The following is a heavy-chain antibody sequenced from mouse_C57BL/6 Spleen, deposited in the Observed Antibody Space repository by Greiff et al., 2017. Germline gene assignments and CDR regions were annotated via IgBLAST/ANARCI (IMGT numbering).Heavy chain of an antibody. CDR2: IRNKANGYTT. D-gene: IGHD1-1*01. Sequence: EVQVVESGGGLVQPGGSLSLSCAASGFTFTDYYMSWVRQPPGKALEWLGFIRNKANGYTTEYSASVKGRFTISRDNSQSILYLQMNALRAEDSATYYCARYRIYGYYCDYWGQGTTLTVSS. J-gene: IGHJ2*01. CDR3: ARYRIYGYYCDY. V-gene: IGHV7-3*01. CDR1: GFTFTDYY.